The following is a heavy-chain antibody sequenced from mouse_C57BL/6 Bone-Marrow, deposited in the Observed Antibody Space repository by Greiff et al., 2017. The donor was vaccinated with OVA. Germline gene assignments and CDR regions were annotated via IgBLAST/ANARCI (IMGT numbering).Heavy chain of an antibody. Sequence: QVQLQQPGAELVKPGASVKMSCKASGYTFTSYWITWVKQRPGQGLEWIGDIYPGSGSTNYNEKFKSKATLTVDTSSSTAYMQLSSLTSEDSAVYYCARVSEGIYYDLSGYYYAMDYWGQGTSVTVSS. J-gene: IGHJ4*01. CDR2: IYPGSGST. CDR3: ARVSEGIYYDLSGYYYAMDY. V-gene: IGHV1-55*01. D-gene: IGHD2-4*01. CDR1: GYTFTSYW.